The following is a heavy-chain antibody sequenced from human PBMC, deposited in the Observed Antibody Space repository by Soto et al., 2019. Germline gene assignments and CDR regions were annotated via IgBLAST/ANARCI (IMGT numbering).Heavy chain of an antibody. D-gene: IGHD6-6*01. J-gene: IGHJ5*02. CDR3: ARVRRKYSSSSVVFGNWFDP. CDR1: GGSFSGYY. Sequence: PSETLSLTCAVYGGSFSGYYWSWIRQPPGKGLEWIGEINHSGSTNYNPSLKSRVTISVDTSKNQFSLKLSSVTAADTAVYYCARVRRKYSSSSVVFGNWFDPWGQGTLVTVSS. CDR2: INHSGST. V-gene: IGHV4-34*01.